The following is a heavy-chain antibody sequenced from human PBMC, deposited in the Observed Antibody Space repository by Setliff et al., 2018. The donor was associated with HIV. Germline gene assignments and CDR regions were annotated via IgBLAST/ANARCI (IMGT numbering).Heavy chain of an antibody. J-gene: IGHJ6*03. V-gene: IGHV4-30-4*01. CDR2: VSYTGTT. D-gene: IGHD7-27*01. CDR1: YATLSTADYY. CDR3: ARVSPLTHYYYMDM. Sequence: SETLSLTCTASYATLSTADYYWTWIRQPPGKGLEWIGSVSYTGTTRYSPSLRSRISMSVDTSKNQFYLHLSSVTAADTAVYYCARVSPLTHYYYMDMWGKGTTVTVSS.